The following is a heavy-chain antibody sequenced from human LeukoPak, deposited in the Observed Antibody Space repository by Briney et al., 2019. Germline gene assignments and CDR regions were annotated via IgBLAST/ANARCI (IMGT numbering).Heavy chain of an antibody. Sequence: SETLSLTCTVSGGPISRYYWSWIRQPAGKGLEWIGRIYTSGSTNYNPSLKSRVTMSVDTSKNQFSLKLSSVTAADSAVYYCAILKYHSGGIRYWGQGTLVTVSS. CDR3: AILKYHSGGIRY. J-gene: IGHJ4*02. V-gene: IGHV4-4*07. CDR1: GGPISRYY. D-gene: IGHD2-15*01. CDR2: IYTSGST.